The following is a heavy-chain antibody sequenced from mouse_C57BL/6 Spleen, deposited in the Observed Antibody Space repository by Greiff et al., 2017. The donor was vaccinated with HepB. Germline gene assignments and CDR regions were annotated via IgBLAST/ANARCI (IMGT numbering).Heavy chain of an antibody. V-gene: IGHV3-1*01. CDR1: GYSITSGYD. J-gene: IGHJ2*01. CDR2: ISYSGST. Sequence: EVQGVESGPGMVKPSQSLSLTCTVTGYSITSGYDWHWIRHFPGNKLEWMGYISYSGSTNYNPSLKSRISITHDTSKNHFFLKLNSVTTEDTATYYCARESYSRVFDYWGQGTTLTVSS. CDR3: ARESYSRVFDY. D-gene: IGHD2-5*01.